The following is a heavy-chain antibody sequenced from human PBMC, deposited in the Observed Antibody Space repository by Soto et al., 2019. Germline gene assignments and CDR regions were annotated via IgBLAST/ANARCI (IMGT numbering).Heavy chain of an antibody. J-gene: IGHJ4*02. CDR2: ISGSGGST. CDR1: GFTFSSYA. V-gene: IGHV3-23*01. Sequence: EVQLLESGGGLVQPGGSLRLSCAASGFTFSSYAMSWVRQAPGKGLEWVSAISGSGGSTYYADSVKGRFTISRDNSKNTLYLQMNSLRAEDTAVYYCAKDLRDSRRSSGWYFDYWGQGTLVTVSS. CDR3: AKDLRDSRRSSGWYFDY. D-gene: IGHD6-19*01.